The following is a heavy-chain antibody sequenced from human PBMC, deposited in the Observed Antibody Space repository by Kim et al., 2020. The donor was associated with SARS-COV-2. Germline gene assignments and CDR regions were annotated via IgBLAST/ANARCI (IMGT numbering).Heavy chain of an antibody. CDR1: GGSITNYH. J-gene: IGHJ6*02. Sequence: SETLSLTCTVSGGSITNYHWSWIRQPAGKGLEWIGRIHSGGSINYNPSLKSRVTMSVDTSKNQFFLNLNSVTAADTAVYYCARESRELDFAMDVWGQGTTVTVSS. V-gene: IGHV4-4*07. CDR3: ARESRELDFAMDV. CDR2: IHSGGSI. D-gene: IGHD3-10*01.